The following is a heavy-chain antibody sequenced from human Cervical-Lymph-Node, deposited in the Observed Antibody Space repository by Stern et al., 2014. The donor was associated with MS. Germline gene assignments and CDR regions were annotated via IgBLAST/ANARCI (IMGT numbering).Heavy chain of an antibody. CDR1: GYTFTSYY. CDR3: AREVAGHRLGMMDV. Sequence: QVQLVQSGAEVKKPGASVKVSCKASGYTFTSYYMHWVRQAPGQGLEWMGIINPNGGGKSYAQKFQGRVTMTRDTATSTVYMELSSLRSEDTAVYYCAREVAGHRLGMMDVWGQGTTVTVSS. CDR2: INPNGGGK. J-gene: IGHJ6*02. V-gene: IGHV1-46*01. D-gene: IGHD6-19*01.